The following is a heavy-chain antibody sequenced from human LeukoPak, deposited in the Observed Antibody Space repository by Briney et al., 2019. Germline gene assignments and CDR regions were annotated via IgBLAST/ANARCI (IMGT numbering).Heavy chain of an antibody. CDR1: GGSISSYY. Sequence: SETLSLTCTVSGGSISSYYWSWIRQPPGKGLEWIGYIYYSGSTNYNPSLKSRVTISVDTSKNQFSLKLSSVTAADTAVYYCARGGPKYYYGSGSYSPPYNWFDPWGQGTLVTVSS. CDR3: ARGGPKYYYGSGSYSPPYNWFDP. D-gene: IGHD3-10*01. J-gene: IGHJ5*02. CDR2: IYYSGST. V-gene: IGHV4-59*12.